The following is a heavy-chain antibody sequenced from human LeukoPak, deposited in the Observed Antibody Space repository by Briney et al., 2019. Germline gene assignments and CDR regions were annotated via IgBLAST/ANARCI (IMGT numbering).Heavy chain of an antibody. D-gene: IGHD2-2*01. J-gene: IGHJ4*02. CDR2: ISAYNGNT. CDR1: GYTFTSYG. CDR3: ASSLPFGGYCGSTSCPYYFDY. Sequence: ASVKVSCKASGYTFTSYGISWVRQAPGQGLEWMGWISAYNGNTNYAQKLQGRVTMTTDTSTSTAYMELRSLRSDDTAVYYCASSLPFGGYCGSTSCPYYFDYWGQGTLVTVSS. V-gene: IGHV1-18*01.